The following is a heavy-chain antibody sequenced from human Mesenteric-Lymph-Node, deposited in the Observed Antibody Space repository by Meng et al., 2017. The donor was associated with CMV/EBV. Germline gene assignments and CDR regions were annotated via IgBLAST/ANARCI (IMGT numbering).Heavy chain of an antibody. V-gene: IGHV3-23*01. CDR3: ATAAGAGSWTHP. Sequence: GESLKISCAASGFTFSNYAMNWVRQAPGKGLERVSFIGGSADTTYYADSVKGRFTISRDNSKNTLYLQMNTLRAEDTAVYYCATAAGAGSWTHPWGQGTTVTVSS. CDR1: GFTFSNYA. J-gene: IGHJ6*02. CDR2: IGGSADTT. D-gene: IGHD6-19*01.